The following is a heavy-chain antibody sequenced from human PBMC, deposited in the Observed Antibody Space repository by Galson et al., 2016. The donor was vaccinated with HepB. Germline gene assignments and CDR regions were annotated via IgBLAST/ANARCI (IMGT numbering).Heavy chain of an antibody. D-gene: IGHD3-3*01. Sequence: SLRLSCAASGFTVSSNYMTWVRQAPGKGLEWVSLIYSAGSTYYADSVKGRFTISRDDSKSTLYLQMNSLRAEDTALYYCARGQAPTYSDFWSGSSSPHYYYGMDVWGNGTTVTVSS. V-gene: IGHV3-66*02. J-gene: IGHJ6*04. CDR3: ARGQAPTYSDFWSGSSSPHYYYGMDV. CDR2: IYSAGST. CDR1: GFTVSSNY.